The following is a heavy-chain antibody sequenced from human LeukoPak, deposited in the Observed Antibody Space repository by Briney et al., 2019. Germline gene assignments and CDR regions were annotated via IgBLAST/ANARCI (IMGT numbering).Heavy chain of an antibody. V-gene: IGHV1-69*13. J-gene: IGHJ4*02. CDR3: ARGLLSYGAPSHFDY. Sequence: ASAKVSCKASGGTFSGYAISWVRQAPGQGLEWMGGIIPIFGTANYAQKFQGRVTITADESTSTAYMELSSLRSEDTAVYYCARGLLSYGAPSHFDYWGQGTLVTVSS. CDR1: GGTFSGYA. CDR2: IIPIFGTA. D-gene: IGHD4-17*01.